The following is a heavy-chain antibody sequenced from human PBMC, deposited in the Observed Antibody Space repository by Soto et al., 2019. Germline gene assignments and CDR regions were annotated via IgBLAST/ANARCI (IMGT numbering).Heavy chain of an antibody. CDR1: GYTFTRYH. J-gene: IGHJ5*02. CDR3: ARDRVPVDTVMIEWFDP. V-gene: IGHV1-46*01. Sequence: ASVKVSCKASGYTFTRYHIHWVRQAPGQGLEWLGMINPGGGRTTYAQKIQGRVTMTRDTSTRTVYMELSSLRSEDTAVYYCARDRVPVDTVMIEWFDPWGQGTLLTVS. D-gene: IGHD5-18*01. CDR2: INPGGGRT.